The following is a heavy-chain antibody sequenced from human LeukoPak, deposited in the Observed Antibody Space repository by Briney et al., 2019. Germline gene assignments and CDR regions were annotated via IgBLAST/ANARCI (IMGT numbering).Heavy chain of an antibody. J-gene: IGHJ4*02. CDR2: IWSDASNT. CDR3: TRTYNIRYFDT. V-gene: IGHV3-33*01. CDR1: GFISSSYG. Sequence: GRSLRLSCAASGFISSSYGMHWVRQAPGKGLEWVAVIWSDASNTYYVDPVKGRFTISRDNSKNTLYLQMNSLRAEDTAVYYCTRTYNIRYFDTWGQGTLVTVSS. D-gene: IGHD3-9*01.